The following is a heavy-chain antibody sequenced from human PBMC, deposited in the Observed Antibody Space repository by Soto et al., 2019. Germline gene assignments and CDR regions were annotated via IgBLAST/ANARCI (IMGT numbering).Heavy chain of an antibody. CDR1: AFTFSSSW. J-gene: IGHJ3*02. Sequence: GGSLRLSCAASAFTFSSSWMHWVRQAPGKGLVWVSRINSDGSITSYADSVKGRFTISRDNAKNTLFLQMNSLRAEDTAVYYCARVPTGPRAFDIWGQGTLVTVSS. V-gene: IGHV3-74*01. CDR2: INSDGSIT. D-gene: IGHD4-17*01. CDR3: ARVPTGPRAFDI.